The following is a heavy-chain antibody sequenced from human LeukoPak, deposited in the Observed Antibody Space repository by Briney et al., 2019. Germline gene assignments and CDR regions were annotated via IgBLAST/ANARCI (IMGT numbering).Heavy chain of an antibody. Sequence: SETLSLTCTVSGGSISSYYWSWIRQPPGKGLEWIGYIYYSGSTNYNPSLKSRVTISVDTSKNQFSLKLSSVTAADTAVYYCARDPGDSSGYRGAFDIWGQGTMVTVSS. CDR2: IYYSGST. J-gene: IGHJ3*02. CDR1: GGSISSYY. D-gene: IGHD3-22*01. CDR3: ARDPGDSSGYRGAFDI. V-gene: IGHV4-59*01.